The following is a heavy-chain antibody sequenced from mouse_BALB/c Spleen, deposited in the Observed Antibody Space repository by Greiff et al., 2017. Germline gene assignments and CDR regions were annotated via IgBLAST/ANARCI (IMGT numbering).Heavy chain of an antibody. Sequence: VKLMESGAELVRPGTSVKVSCKASGYAFTNYLIEWVKQRPGQGLEWIGVINPGSGGTNYNEKFKGKATLTADKSSSTAYMQLSSLTSDDSAVYFCARDDGYYGDAYWGQGTLVTVSA. CDR1: GYAFTNYL. V-gene: IGHV1-54*01. D-gene: IGHD2-3*01. CDR2: INPGSGGT. J-gene: IGHJ3*01. CDR3: ARDDGYYGDAY.